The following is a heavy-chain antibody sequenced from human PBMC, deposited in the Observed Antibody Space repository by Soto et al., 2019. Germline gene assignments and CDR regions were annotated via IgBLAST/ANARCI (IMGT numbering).Heavy chain of an antibody. V-gene: IGHV4-31*03. CDR2: IYFSGST. J-gene: IGHJ3*02. CDR3: ASDHLAVAGSWARRPNAFEI. CDR1: GGSISSGGYY. Sequence: QVQLQESGPGLVKPSQTLSLTCTVSGGSISSGGYYWSWIRQHPGKGLEWIGYIYFSGSTYYNPSLKSRVTLSVDTSKHQFSLKLSSVTAADTAVYYCASDHLAVAGSWARRPNAFEIWGQGTMVTASS. D-gene: IGHD6-19*01.